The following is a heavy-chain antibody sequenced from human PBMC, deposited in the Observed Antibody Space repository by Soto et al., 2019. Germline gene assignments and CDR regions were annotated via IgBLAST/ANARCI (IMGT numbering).Heavy chain of an antibody. D-gene: IGHD3-22*01. Sequence: QLQLQESGSGLVKPSQTLSLTCAVSGGSISSGGYSWSWIRQPPGKVLEWIGYIYHSGSTYYNPSLKSRVTISVDRSKNQFSLKLSSVTAADTAGYYCARLIVDLYYFDYWGQGTLVTVSS. CDR3: ARLIVDLYYFDY. CDR2: IYHSGST. CDR1: GGSISSGGYS. J-gene: IGHJ4*02. V-gene: IGHV4-30-2*01.